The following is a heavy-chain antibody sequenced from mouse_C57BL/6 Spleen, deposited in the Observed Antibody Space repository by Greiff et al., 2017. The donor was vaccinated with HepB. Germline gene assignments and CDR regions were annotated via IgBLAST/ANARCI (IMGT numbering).Heavy chain of an antibody. CDR1: GYSFTSYY. Sequence: VQLVESGPELVKPGASVKISCKASGYSFTSYYIHWVKQRPGQGLEWIGWIYPGSGNTKYNEKFKGKATLTADTSSSTAYMQLSSLTSEDSAVYYCARSHGSRYYYAMDYWGQGTSVTVSS. CDR3: ARSHGSRYYYAMDY. D-gene: IGHD1-1*01. V-gene: IGHV1-66*01. J-gene: IGHJ4*01. CDR2: IYPGSGNT.